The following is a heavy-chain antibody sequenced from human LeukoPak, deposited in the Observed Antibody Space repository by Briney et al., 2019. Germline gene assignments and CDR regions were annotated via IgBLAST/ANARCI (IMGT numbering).Heavy chain of an antibody. CDR1: GFTFSSYS. D-gene: IGHD4-17*01. V-gene: IGHV3-48*01. CDR2: ISSSSNTI. Sequence: GGSLRLSCVASGFTFSSYSMNWVRQAPGKGLEWVSYISSSSNTIYYAESVKGRFTISRDNAKNSLYLQMNSLRAEDTAVYYCARGIYGDNYDYWGQGTLVTVSS. CDR3: ARGIYGDNYDY. J-gene: IGHJ4*02.